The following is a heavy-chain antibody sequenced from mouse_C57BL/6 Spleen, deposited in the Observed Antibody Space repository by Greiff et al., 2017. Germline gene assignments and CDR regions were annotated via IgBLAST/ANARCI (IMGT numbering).Heavy chain of an antibody. V-gene: IGHV1-81*01. Sequence: QVQLQQSGAELARPGASVKLSCKASGYTFTSYGISWVKQRTGQGLEWIGEIYPRSGNTYYNEKFKGKATLTADKSSSTAYMELRRLTSGDSAVYFCARRFITTVVAGGYFDYWGQGTTRTVSS. CDR2: IYPRSGNT. CDR3: ARRFITTVVAGGYFDY. J-gene: IGHJ2*01. D-gene: IGHD1-1*01. CDR1: GYTFTSYG.